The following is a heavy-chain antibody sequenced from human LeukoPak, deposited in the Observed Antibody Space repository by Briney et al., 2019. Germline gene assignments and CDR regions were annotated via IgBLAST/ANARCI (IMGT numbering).Heavy chain of an antibody. Sequence: GGSLRLSCAASGFTFSSYWMSWVRQAPGKGLEWVANIKQGGDEKYYVDSVEGRFTISRDNAQNTLFLQMDSLRPEDTAVYYCVRSLRSADFWGQGTLVTVSS. V-gene: IGHV3-7*01. J-gene: IGHJ4*02. CDR2: IKQGGDEK. CDR1: GFTFSSYW. CDR3: VRSLRSADF.